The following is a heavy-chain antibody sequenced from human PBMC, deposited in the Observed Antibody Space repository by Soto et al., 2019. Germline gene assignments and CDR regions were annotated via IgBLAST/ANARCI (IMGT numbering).Heavy chain of an antibody. J-gene: IGHJ4*02. CDR3: TDDSSGFFYY. D-gene: IGHD3-22*01. V-gene: IGHV1-18*01. Sequence: QVQLLQSGAEVKKPGASVKVSCKASGYTFTDYGINWVRQAPGQGLEWMGYISPYNGNTHSAEKFQARLTLTTDTSPSTAYMELTRLRLDDTAVYYCTDDSSGFFYYWGQGTLVTGSS. CDR2: ISPYNGNT. CDR1: GYTFTDYG.